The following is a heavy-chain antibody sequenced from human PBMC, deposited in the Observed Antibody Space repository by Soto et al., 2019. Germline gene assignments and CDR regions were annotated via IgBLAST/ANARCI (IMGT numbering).Heavy chain of an antibody. CDR2: IYLSGGNT. CDR3: AKEGAE. J-gene: IGHJ4*02. Sequence: QVQLVQSGAEVKNPGASVKISCTASGYNFINNYIYWVRQAPGQGLEYMGLIYLSGGNTKYAQKFQARVTMTRDPSTNTVSLELTSLRFDDTAMYYCAKEGAEWGQGTLVTVSS. V-gene: IGHV1-46*01. CDR1: GYNFINNY.